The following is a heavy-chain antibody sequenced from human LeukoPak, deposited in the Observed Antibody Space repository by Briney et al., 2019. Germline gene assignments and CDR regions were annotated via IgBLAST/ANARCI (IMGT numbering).Heavy chain of an antibody. CDR1: GLTFSRYW. J-gene: IGHJ5*02. CDR3: ARIDYYDSGANP. D-gene: IGHD3-10*01. V-gene: IGHV3-7*01. CDR2: IKQDGSEK. Sequence: GGSLRLSCAASGLTFSRYWMTWFRQAPGKGLEWVANIKQDGSEKYYVDSVKGRFTISRDNAKNSLYLQMNSLRAEDTAVYYCARIDYYDSGANPWGQGTLVTVSS.